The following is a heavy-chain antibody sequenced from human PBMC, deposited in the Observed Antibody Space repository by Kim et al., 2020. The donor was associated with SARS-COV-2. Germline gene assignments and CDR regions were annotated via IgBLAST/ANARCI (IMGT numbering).Heavy chain of an antibody. J-gene: IGHJ6*02. V-gene: IGHV3-21*01. Sequence: GGSLRLSCAASGFTFSSYSMNWVRQAPGKGLEWVSSISSSSSYIYYADSVKGRFTISRDNAKNSLYLQMSSLRAEDTAVYYCARDNFGSNYGNFYYYYGMDVWGLGTTVTVSS. CDR3: ARDNFGSNYGNFYYYYGMDV. D-gene: IGHD3-10*01. CDR1: GFTFSSYS. CDR2: ISSSSSYI.